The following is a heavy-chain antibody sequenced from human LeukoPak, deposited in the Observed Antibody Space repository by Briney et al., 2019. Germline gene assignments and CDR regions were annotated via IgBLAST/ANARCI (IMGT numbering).Heavy chain of an antibody. CDR3: AKDNGSGSSYYYMDV. D-gene: IGHD1-26*01. J-gene: IGHJ6*03. V-gene: IGHV3-23*01. CDR2: ISGSGGST. CDR1: GFTFSSYA. Sequence: GGSLRLSCAASGFTFSSYAMSWVRQAPGKGLEWVSAISGSGGSTYYADSVKGRFTISRDNSKNTLSVQMNSLRAEDTAVYYCAKDNGSGSSYYYMDVWGKGTTVTVSS.